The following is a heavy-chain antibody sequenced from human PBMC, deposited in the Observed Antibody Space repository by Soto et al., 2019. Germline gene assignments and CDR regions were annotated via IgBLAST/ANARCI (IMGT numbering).Heavy chain of an antibody. V-gene: IGHV3-15*01. CDR1: GITFSNAW. CDR3: TTDSADIVVVPATFGMDV. D-gene: IGHD2-2*01. CDR2: IKSITDGGTT. Sequence: GGSLRLSCASSGITFSNAWMTWVRQAPGKGLEWVGRIKSITDGGTTDYAAPVKGRFTISRDDSKDTLYLQMNNLRTEDTAVYHCTTDSADIVVVPATFGMDVWGQGTTVTVSS. J-gene: IGHJ6*02.